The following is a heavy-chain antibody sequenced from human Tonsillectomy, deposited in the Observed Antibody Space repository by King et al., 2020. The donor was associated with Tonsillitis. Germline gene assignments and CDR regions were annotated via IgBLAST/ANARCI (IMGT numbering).Heavy chain of an antibody. V-gene: IGHV3-23*04. CDR1: GFTFSSYA. Sequence: VQLVESGGGLVQPGGSLRLSCAASGFTFSSYAMSWVRQAPGKGLEWVSAINGSGGSTYYADSVKGRFTISRDNSKNTLYLQMNSLRAEDTAVYYCAKVGSSWLTPYYFAQFDYWGQGTLVTVSS. CDR2: INGSGGST. J-gene: IGHJ4*02. D-gene: IGHD6-13*01. CDR3: AKVGSSWLTPYYFAQFDY.